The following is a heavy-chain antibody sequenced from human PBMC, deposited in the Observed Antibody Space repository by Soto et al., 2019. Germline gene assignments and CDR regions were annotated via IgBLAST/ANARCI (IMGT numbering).Heavy chain of an antibody. CDR3: AIRTGQLAIVSEFDGDWFFEV. Sequence: ASVKVSCKASGYTFTDYYIHWVRQAPGQGLEWVGWINPDSGGTNLAQRFQGRVTMTSDTSINTAYMELSSLRSDDTAVYYCAIRTGQLAIVSEFDGDWFFEVWGRGTLVTVSS. D-gene: IGHD5-12*01. J-gene: IGHJ2*01. CDR2: INPDSGGT. CDR1: GYTFTDYY. V-gene: IGHV1-2*02.